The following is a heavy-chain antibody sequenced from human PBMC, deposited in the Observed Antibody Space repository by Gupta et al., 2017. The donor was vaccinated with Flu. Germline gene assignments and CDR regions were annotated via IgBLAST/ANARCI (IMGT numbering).Heavy chain of an antibody. CDR3: ARDSGQTDH. V-gene: IGHV3-53*01. CDR2: SRPDGRK. J-gene: IGHJ4*02. Sequence: AVGFSVSGNNMNWGRKAAGKGLKWVAVSRPDGRKLYEESARGRFGGSRDESKNTVDTQMDSRGAEDTGVYYCARDSGQTDHWGEGALGTVSS. D-gene: IGHD3-10*01. CDR1: GFSVSGNN.